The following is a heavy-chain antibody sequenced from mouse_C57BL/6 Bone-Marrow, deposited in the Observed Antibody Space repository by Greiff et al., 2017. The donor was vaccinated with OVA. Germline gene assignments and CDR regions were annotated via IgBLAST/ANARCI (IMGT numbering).Heavy chain of an antibody. CDR1: GFNIKDDY. D-gene: IGHD1-1*01. Sequence: EVQLVESGAELVRPGASVKLSCTASGFNIKDDYMHWVKQRPEQGLEWIGWIDPENGDTEYASKFQGKATITADTSSNTAYLQLSSLTSEDTAVYYCTTGYYGSSPYYFDYWGQGTTLTVSS. V-gene: IGHV14-4*01. J-gene: IGHJ2*01. CDR2: IDPENGDT. CDR3: TTGYYGSSPYYFDY.